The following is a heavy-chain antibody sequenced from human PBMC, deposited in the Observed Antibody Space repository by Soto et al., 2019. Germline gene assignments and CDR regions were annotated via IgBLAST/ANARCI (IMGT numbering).Heavy chain of an antibody. CDR3: ARGWGVRGVIITLYY. CDR2: ISGSGGST. J-gene: IGHJ4*02. V-gene: IGHV3-23*01. D-gene: IGHD3-10*01. Sequence: GGSLRLSCAASGFTFSSYAMSWVRQAPGKGLEWVSAISGSGGSTYYADSVKGRFTISRDNSKNTLYLQMNSLRAEDTAVYYCARGWGVRGVIITLYYWGQGTLVTVSS. CDR1: GFTFSSYA.